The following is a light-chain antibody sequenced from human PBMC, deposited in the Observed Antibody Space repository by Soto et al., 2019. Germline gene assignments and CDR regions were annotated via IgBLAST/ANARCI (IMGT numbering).Light chain of an antibody. Sequence: SYVLTQPPSVSVAPGEAATITCGGNNIGSKSVHWYQQKPGQAPVVVIYYDSDRPSGIPERFSGSNSGDTATLTISRVEAGDEADYYCQVWDSSSDHRIFGGGTKLTVL. CDR2: YDS. CDR1: NIGSKS. V-gene: IGLV3-21*04. CDR3: QVWDSSSDHRI. J-gene: IGLJ2*01.